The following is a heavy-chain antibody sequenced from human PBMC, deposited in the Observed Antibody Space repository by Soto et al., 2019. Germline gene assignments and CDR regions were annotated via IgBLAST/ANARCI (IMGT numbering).Heavy chain of an antibody. CDR1: GFTFSSNS. V-gene: IGHV3-21*01. CDR2: ISSSSSYI. J-gene: IGHJ4*02. Sequence: EVQLVESGGGLVKPGGSLRLSCAASGFTFSSNSMNWVRQAPGKGLEWVSSISSSSSYIYYADSVKGRFTISRDNAKNSLYLQMNSLRAEDTAVYYCARDLVPPIAVAGTGNADYFDYWGQGTLVTVSS. D-gene: IGHD6-19*01. CDR3: ARDLVPPIAVAGTGNADYFDY.